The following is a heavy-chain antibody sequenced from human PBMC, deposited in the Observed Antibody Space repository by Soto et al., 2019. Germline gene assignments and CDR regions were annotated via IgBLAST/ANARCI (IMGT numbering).Heavy chain of an antibody. CDR2: IYYSGST. CDR1: GGSISSSSYY. D-gene: IGHD3-10*01. Sequence: SETLSLTCTVSGGSISSSSYYWGWIRQPPGKGLEWIGSIYYSGSTYYNPSLKSRVTISVDTSKNQFSLKLSSVTAADTAVYYCARRRGRPIHYYGFLEYWGQGTXVTVSS. J-gene: IGHJ4*02. V-gene: IGHV4-39*01. CDR3: ARRRGRPIHYYGFLEY.